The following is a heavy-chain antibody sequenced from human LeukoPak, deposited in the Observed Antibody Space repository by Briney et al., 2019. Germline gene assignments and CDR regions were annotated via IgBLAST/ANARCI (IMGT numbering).Heavy chain of an antibody. D-gene: IGHD5-24*01. CDR3: AKEQRWLQAELDY. V-gene: IGHV3-33*06. CDR1: GFTFSSYG. Sequence: GGSLRLSCAASGFTFSSYGMHWVRQTPGKRLERVAVIWYDGTNKYYADPAKGRPTISRDNSKNTLYLQMNSLRAEDTAVYYCAKEQRWLQAELDYWGQGTLVTVSS. J-gene: IGHJ4*02. CDR2: IWYDGTNK.